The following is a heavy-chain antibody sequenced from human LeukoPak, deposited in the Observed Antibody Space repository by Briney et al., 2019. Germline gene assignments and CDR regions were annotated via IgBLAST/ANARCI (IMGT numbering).Heavy chain of an antibody. CDR2: IIPIFATA. CDR1: GGTFSSYA. D-gene: IGHD3-22*01. V-gene: IGHV1-69*13. J-gene: IGHJ4*02. Sequence: GASVKVSCKASGGTFSSYAISWVRQAPGQGLEWMGGIIPIFATANYAQKSQGRVTITADESTSTAYMELSSLRSEDTAVYYCARDRRDYDSSGYSLDYWGQGTLVTVSS. CDR3: ARDRRDYDSSGYSLDY.